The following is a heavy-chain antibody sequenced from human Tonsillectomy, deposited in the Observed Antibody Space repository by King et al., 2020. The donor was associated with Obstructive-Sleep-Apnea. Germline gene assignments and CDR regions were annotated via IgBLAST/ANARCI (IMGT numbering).Heavy chain of an antibody. CDR1: GYSFTNYW. Sequence: VQLVQSGPEVKKSGESLKISCKGSGYSFTNYWIAWVRQMPGKGLEWMGIIYPGDSITRYSPSFQGQVTISADKSMSTAFLQWRSLKASDTAMYYCARVFWPETRRQEVTYADDHWGQGTLVTVSS. D-gene: IGHD2-21*02. CDR2: IYPGDSIT. CDR3: ARVFWPETRRQEVTYADDH. J-gene: IGHJ4*02. V-gene: IGHV5-51*01.